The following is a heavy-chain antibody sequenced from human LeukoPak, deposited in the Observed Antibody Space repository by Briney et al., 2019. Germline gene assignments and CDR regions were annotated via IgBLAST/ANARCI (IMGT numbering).Heavy chain of an antibody. CDR3: ARHLAGSGYQALDF. J-gene: IGHJ4*02. D-gene: IGHD3-22*01. Sequence: SETLSLTCAVSGGSISGYYWSWIRQPPGKGLEWIAYAYYSGNTNYNPSLKSRVTISMDTSKNHFSLTPNSVTAADTAIYYCARHLAGSGYQALDFWGQGTLVSVSS. CDR1: GGSISGYY. CDR2: AYYSGNT. V-gene: IGHV4-59*08.